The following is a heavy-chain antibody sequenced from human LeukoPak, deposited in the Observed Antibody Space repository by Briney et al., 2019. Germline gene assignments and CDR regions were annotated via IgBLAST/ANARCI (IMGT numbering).Heavy chain of an antibody. CDR2: ISSSSSTI. CDR3: AGDGMVRGVIIWDAFDI. J-gene: IGHJ3*02. V-gene: IGHV3-48*02. CDR1: GFTFSSYS. Sequence: GGSLRLSCAASGFTFSSYSMNWVRQAPGKGLEWVSYISSSSSTIYYADSVKGRFTISRDSAKNSLYLQMNSLRDEDTAVYYCAGDGMVRGVIIWDAFDIWGQGTMVTVSS. D-gene: IGHD3-10*01.